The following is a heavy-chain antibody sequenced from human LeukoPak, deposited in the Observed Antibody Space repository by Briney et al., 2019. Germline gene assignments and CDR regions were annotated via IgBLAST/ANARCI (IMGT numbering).Heavy chain of an antibody. CDR3: AKVMKGSERLTMVRGVIIKSAGLYYMDV. V-gene: IGHV3-23*01. Sequence: GRSLRLSCAASGFTLSSYAMSWVRQAPGKGLEWVSSISASGGSTNYADSVKGRFTISRDNSKNTVYLQMNSLRAEDKAVYYCAKVMKGSERLTMVRGVIIKSAGLYYMDVWGKGTTVTVSS. J-gene: IGHJ6*03. CDR1: GFTLSSYA. D-gene: IGHD3-10*01. CDR2: ISASGGST.